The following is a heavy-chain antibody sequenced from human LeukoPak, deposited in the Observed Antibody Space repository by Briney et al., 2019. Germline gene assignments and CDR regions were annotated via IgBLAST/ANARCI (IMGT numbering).Heavy chain of an antibody. J-gene: IGHJ4*02. V-gene: IGHV3-23*01. Sequence: PGGSLRLSCAASAFTFGSFGMSWVRQAPGKGLEWVSAISDTGGSTFYADSVKGRLTISRDNSKNTLYLQMNSLRAEDTAVYYCAKGRIQSYMAPEYWGQGTLVTVSS. CDR1: AFTFGSFG. CDR2: ISDTGGST. CDR3: AKGRIQSYMAPEY. D-gene: IGHD5-18*01.